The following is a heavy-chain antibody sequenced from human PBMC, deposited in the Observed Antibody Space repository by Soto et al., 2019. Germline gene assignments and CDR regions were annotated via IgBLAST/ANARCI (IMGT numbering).Heavy chain of an antibody. CDR3: ARTRGYYGDYGLAWYFDL. CDR2: IFSNDEK. CDR1: GFSLSNARMG. J-gene: IGHJ2*01. D-gene: IGHD4-17*01. Sequence: QVTLKESGPVLVKPTETLTLTCTVSGFSLSNARMGVSWIRQPPGKALEWLAHIFSNDEKSYSTSLKSRLTIYKDTSKSQVVLTMTNMDPVDTATYYCARTRGYYGDYGLAWYFDLWGRGTLVTVSS. V-gene: IGHV2-26*01.